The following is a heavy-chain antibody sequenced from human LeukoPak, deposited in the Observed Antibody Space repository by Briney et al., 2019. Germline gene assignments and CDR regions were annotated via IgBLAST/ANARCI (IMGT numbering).Heavy chain of an antibody. V-gene: IGHV3-48*04. CDR2: ISSSGSTM. J-gene: IGHJ3*02. CDR3: AGKAFDI. CDR1: GFTFSSYG. Sequence: GGSLRLSCAASGFTFSSYGMSWVRQAPGKGLEWVSYISSSGSTMYYADSVKGRFTISRDNTKNSLYLQMNSLRAEDTAVYYCAGKAFDIWGQGTMVTVSS.